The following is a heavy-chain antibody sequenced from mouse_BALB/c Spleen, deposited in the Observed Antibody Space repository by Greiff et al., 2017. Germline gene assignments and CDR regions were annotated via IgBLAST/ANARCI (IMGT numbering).Heavy chain of an antibody. J-gene: IGHJ4*01. Sequence: QVQLKESGSVLVRPGASVKLSCKASGYTFTSSWMHWAKQRPGQGLEWIGEIHPNSGNTNYNEKFKGKATLTVDTSSSTAYVDLSSLTSEDSAVYYCARVTPYYAMDYWGQGTSVTVSS. V-gene: IGHV1S130*01. CDR2: IHPNSGNT. D-gene: IGHD2-12*01. CDR3: ARVTPYYAMDY. CDR1: GYTFTSSW.